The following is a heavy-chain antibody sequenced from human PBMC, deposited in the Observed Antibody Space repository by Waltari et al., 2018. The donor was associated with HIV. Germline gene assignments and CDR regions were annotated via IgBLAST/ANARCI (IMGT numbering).Heavy chain of an antibody. V-gene: IGHV4-4*02. CDR2: IYHTGST. Sequence: QVQLQESGPGLVKPSGTLSLTCAVSGGSISISNWWSWVRPPPGKGLEWIGEIYHTGSTNYKSSLKGRVTISADKSKNQFSLKLSSVTAADTAVYYCARGLGSGSSSDAFDIWGQGTMVTVSS. CDR3: ARGLGSGSSSDAFDI. D-gene: IGHD3-10*01. J-gene: IGHJ3*02. CDR1: GGSISISNW.